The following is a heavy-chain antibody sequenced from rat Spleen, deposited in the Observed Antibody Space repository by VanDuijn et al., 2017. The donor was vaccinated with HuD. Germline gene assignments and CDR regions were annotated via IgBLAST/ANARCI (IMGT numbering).Heavy chain of an antibody. CDR3: ARLGTEGIGNWFTY. J-gene: IGHJ3*01. V-gene: IGHV5-7*01. CDR1: GFTFSNYG. D-gene: IGHD1-11*01. Sequence: EVQLVESGGGLVQPGRSLKVSCAASGFTFSNYGTHWIRQAPKKGLEWVATISYDGRTTNHRDSVKGRFTISRDNAKSTLDLQMDSLRSEDTATYYCARLGTEGIGNWFTYWGQGTLVTVSS. CDR2: ISYDGRTT.